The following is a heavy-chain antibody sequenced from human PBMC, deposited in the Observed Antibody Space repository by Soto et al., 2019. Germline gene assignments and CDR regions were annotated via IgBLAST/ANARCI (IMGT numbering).Heavy chain of an antibody. D-gene: IGHD3-9*01. CDR1: GGSFSGYY. V-gene: IGHV4-34*01. Sequence: QVQLQQWGAGLLKPSETLSLTCAVYGGSFSGYYWSWIRQPPGKGLEWIGEINHSGSTNYNPSLNXRXSXXLASSHTHFTLMLTSVTAADTAVDYCASQNTGYAPWRQGTLITVSS. J-gene: IGHJ5*02. CDR3: ASQNTGYAP. CDR2: INHSGST.